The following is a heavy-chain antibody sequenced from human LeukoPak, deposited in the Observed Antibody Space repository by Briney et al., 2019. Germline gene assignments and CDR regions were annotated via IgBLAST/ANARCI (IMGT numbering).Heavy chain of an antibody. CDR2: INHSGST. V-gene: IGHV4-34*01. D-gene: IGHD3-9*01. J-gene: IGHJ4*02. Sequence: PSETLSLTCAVYGGSFSGYYWSWIRQPPGKGLEWIGEINHSGSTNYNPSLKSRVTISVDTSKNQFSLKLSSVTAADTAVYYCARADYDILTGYYQIDYWGQGTLVTVSS. CDR1: GGSFSGYY. CDR3: ARADYDILTGYYQIDY.